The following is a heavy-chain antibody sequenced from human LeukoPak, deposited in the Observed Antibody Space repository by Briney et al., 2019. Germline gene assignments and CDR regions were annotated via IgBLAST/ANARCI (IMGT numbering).Heavy chain of an antibody. CDR3: AKDQNSGSYGPDDY. CDR1: GFTFSSYG. J-gene: IGHJ4*02. D-gene: IGHD1-26*01. CDR2: IRYGGSNK. Sequence: GGSLRLSCAASGFTFSSYGMHWVRQAPGKGLEWVAFIRYGGSNKYHADSVKGRFTISRDNSKNTLYLQMNSLRAEDTAVYYCAKDQNSGSYGPDDYWGQGTLVTVSS. V-gene: IGHV3-30*02.